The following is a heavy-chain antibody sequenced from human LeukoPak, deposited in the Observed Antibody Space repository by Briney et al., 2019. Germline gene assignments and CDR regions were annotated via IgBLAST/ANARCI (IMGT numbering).Heavy chain of an antibody. V-gene: IGHV3-11*01. Sequence: GGSLRLSCAVSGFTVSSNYMSWVRQAPGKGLEWVSYINSGGNTIHYAGSVKGRFTISRDNARNSLYLQMNSLRVEDTAFYYCARENRDSNGWSWGQGTLVTVSS. J-gene: IGHJ1*01. CDR2: INSGGNTI. CDR1: GFTVSSNY. D-gene: IGHD6-19*01. CDR3: ARENRDSNGWS.